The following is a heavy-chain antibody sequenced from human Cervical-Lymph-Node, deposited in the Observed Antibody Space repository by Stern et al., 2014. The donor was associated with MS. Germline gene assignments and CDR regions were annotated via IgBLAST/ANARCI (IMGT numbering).Heavy chain of an antibody. J-gene: IGHJ4*02. CDR2: INPSGGNP. V-gene: IGHV1-46*01. Sequence: QVQLVQSGAEVKKPGASVKVSCKTSRLTFTTSYIHWVRQAPGQGLEWVGVINPSGGNPTYTQRFQDRISMTRDMSTTAVSIELTSLRSEDTAVFYCARSPSIAPRFYFDQWGQGTLVTVSS. CDR1: RLTFTTSY. CDR3: ARSPSIAPRFYFDQ. D-gene: IGHD2-21*01.